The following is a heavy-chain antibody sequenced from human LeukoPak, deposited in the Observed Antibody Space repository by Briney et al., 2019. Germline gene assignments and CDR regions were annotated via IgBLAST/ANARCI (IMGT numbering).Heavy chain of an antibody. Sequence: GGSLRLSCAASGFTFDDYAMHWVRQAPGKGLVWVSRINSDGSSTSYADSVKGRFTISRDNAKNTLYLQMNSLRAEDTAVYYCARGGCSGGSCYFDYWGQGTLVTVSS. D-gene: IGHD2-15*01. CDR3: ARGGCSGGSCYFDY. CDR1: GFTFDDYA. J-gene: IGHJ4*02. CDR2: INSDGSST. V-gene: IGHV3-74*01.